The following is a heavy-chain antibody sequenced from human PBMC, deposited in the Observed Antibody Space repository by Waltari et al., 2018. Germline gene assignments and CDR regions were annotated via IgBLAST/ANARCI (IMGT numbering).Heavy chain of an antibody. J-gene: IGHJ6*03. CDR1: GFTFSSYA. Sequence: EVQLLESGGGLVQPGGSLRLSCAASGFTFSSYAMRWVRQAPGKGLEWVSVIYSGGSTYYADSVKGRFTISRDNSKNTLYLQMNSLRAEDTAVYYCAKDPGGYYYYYMDVWGKGTTVTVSS. V-gene: IGHV3-23*03. CDR2: IYSGGST. CDR3: AKDPGGYYYYYMDV. D-gene: IGHD3-10*01.